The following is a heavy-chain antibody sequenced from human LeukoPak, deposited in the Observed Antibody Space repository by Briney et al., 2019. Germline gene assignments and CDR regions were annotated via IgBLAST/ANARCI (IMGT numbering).Heavy chain of an antibody. CDR2: TSFDGSEK. CDR1: GFTFSNYA. Sequence: PGGSLRLSCAASGFTFSNYAIHWVRQAPGKGLEWVAVTSFDGSEKFYADSVKGRLTISRDNSKNSLYLQMSSLRADDTAVYYCARDATRGGDNDYWGQGTRVIVSS. D-gene: IGHD2-21*02. J-gene: IGHJ4*02. V-gene: IGHV3-30*04. CDR3: ARDATRGGDNDY.